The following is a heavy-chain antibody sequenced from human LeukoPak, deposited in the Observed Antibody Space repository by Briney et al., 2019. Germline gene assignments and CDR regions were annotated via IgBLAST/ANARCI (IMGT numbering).Heavy chain of an antibody. CDR1: GFTFSAYT. Sequence: GGSLRLSCAASGFTFSAYTMNWVRQAPGKGLEWVSYISSSSSTIYYADSVKGRFTISRDNAKNSLYLQMNSLRAEDTAVYHCAKSSGYFDYWGQGTLVTVSS. CDR3: AKSSGYFDY. D-gene: IGHD3-3*01. V-gene: IGHV3-48*01. CDR2: ISSSSSTI. J-gene: IGHJ4*02.